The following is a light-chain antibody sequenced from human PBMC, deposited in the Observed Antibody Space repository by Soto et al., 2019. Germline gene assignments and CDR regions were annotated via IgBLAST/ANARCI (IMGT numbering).Light chain of an antibody. CDR3: QQYGDSPWT. CDR2: GAS. V-gene: IGKV3-20*01. Sequence: EIVLTQSPGTLSLSPGERATLSCRASQSVSRSYLAWYQQKPGQAPRLLIYGASSRATGIPDRFSGSGSGTDFTLTISRLDPEDFAVYYCQQYGDSPWTFGQGTKVEIK. CDR1: QSVSRSY. J-gene: IGKJ1*01.